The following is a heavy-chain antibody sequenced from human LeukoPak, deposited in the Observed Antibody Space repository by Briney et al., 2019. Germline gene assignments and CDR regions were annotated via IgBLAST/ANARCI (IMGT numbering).Heavy chain of an antibody. CDR1: GGTFSSYA. V-gene: IGHV1-69*13. Sequence: SVKVSYKASGGTFSSYAISWVRQAPGQGLEWMGGIIPIFGTANYAQKFQGRVTITADESTSTAYMELSSLRSEDTAVYYCARGGDLGTVTNYWGQGTLVTVSS. D-gene: IGHD4-17*01. CDR2: IIPIFGTA. CDR3: ARGGDLGTVTNY. J-gene: IGHJ4*02.